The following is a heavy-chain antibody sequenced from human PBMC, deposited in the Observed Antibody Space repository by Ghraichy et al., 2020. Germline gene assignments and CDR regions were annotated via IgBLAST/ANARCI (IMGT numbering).Heavy chain of an antibody. CDR2: ISGNGGST. CDR3: AKDSGSGYSYGSLDF. Sequence: GESLNISCAASGFPFNSYAMSWVRQAPGRGLEWVSAISGNGGSTYYSDSVKGRFTISRDNSKNTVYLQMNSLRVEDTAVYYCAKDSGSGYSYGSLDFWGQGTLVTVSS. J-gene: IGHJ4*02. CDR1: GFPFNSYA. V-gene: IGHV3-23*01. D-gene: IGHD5-18*01.